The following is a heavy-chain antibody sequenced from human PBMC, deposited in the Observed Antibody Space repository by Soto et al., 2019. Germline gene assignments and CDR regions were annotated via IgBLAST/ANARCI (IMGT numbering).Heavy chain of an antibody. Sequence: LETLPLTWTVSGGSSSSSYWIWIRQPPGKGLEWIGYIYYSGTTNYNPSLKSRVTISVDTSKNQFSLKLNSVTAADTAVYYCARGAAAFDYWGQGTLVTVSS. CDR1: GGSSSSSY. CDR2: IYYSGTT. V-gene: IGHV4-59*01. D-gene: IGHD6-13*01. CDR3: ARGAAAFDY. J-gene: IGHJ4*02.